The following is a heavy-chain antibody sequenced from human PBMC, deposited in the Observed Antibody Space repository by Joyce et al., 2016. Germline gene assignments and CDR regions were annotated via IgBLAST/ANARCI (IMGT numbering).Heavy chain of an antibody. D-gene: IGHD5-12*01. Sequence: QVQLQESGPRLVKPSQTLSLTCTVSGGSISSGGYYWSWIRQHPGKGLEWIGYIYYSGRTYDSPSLKSRVTISVDTSKNQFSLKLTSVTAADTAVYYCARYSVVDIVATTVRYYFDYWGQGTLVTVSS. CDR2: IYYSGRT. CDR3: ARYSVVDIVATTVRYYFDY. J-gene: IGHJ4*02. CDR1: GGSISSGGYY. V-gene: IGHV4-31*03.